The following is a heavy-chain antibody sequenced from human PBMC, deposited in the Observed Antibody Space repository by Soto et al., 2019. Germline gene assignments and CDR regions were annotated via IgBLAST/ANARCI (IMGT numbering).Heavy chain of an antibody. Sequence: GGSLRLSCAASGVTFITYAMNWVRQAPGKGLEWVAVISYDGSNKYYADSVKGRFTISRDNSKNTLYLQMNSLRAEDTAVYYCARDYYRFNSGYGFSMDVWGQGTTVTVSS. CDR3: ARDYYRFNSGYGFSMDV. V-gene: IGHV3-30-3*01. CDR2: ISYDGSNK. CDR1: GVTFITYA. J-gene: IGHJ6*02. D-gene: IGHD5-12*01.